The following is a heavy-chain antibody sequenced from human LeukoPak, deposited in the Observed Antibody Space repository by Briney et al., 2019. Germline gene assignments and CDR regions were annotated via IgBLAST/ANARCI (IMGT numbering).Heavy chain of an antibody. J-gene: IGHJ4*02. Sequence: KPSETLSLTCTVSGGSINGYSWTWIRQPPGKGLEWIGYMYYSGSTNYNPSLKSRVTISVDTSKNQFSLKLRSVTAADTAVYYCARAGQCGGACYSLDYWGQGTLVTVSS. CDR1: GGSINGYS. CDR2: MYYSGST. D-gene: IGHD2-21*02. V-gene: IGHV4-59*01. CDR3: ARAGQCGGACYSLDY.